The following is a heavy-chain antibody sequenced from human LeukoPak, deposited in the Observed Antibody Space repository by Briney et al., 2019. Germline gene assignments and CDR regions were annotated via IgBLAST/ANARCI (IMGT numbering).Heavy chain of an antibody. D-gene: IGHD6-13*01. CDR3: AKGRIAVKGGYFDY. J-gene: IGHJ4*02. CDR1: GFIFSSYA. CDR2: ISGSGGST. Sequence: PGGSLRLSCAASGFIFSSYAMSWVRQAPGKGLEWVSAISGSGGSTYYADSVKGRFSISRDNSKNTLYLQMNSLRAEDTAVYYCAKGRIAVKGGYFDYWGQGTLVTVSS. V-gene: IGHV3-23*01.